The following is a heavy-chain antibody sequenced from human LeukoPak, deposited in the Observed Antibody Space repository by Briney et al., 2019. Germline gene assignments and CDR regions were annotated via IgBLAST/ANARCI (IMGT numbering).Heavy chain of an antibody. CDR1: GGSFSGYY. CDR3: ARVSLRYYYYGMDV. V-gene: IGHV4-34*01. CDR2: INHSGST. J-gene: IGHJ6*04. Sequence: SETLSLTCAVYGGSFSGYYWSWIRQPPGKGPEWIGEINHSGSTNYNPSLKSRVTISVDTPKNQFSLKLSSVTAADTAVYYCARVSLRYYYYGMDVWGKGTTVTVSS.